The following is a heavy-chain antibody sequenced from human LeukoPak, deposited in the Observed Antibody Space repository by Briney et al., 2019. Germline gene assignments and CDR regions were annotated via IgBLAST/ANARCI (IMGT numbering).Heavy chain of an antibody. D-gene: IGHD5-12*01. J-gene: IGHJ3*02. V-gene: IGHV5-51*01. Sequence: KVSCKASGYSFTSYWIGWVRQMPGKGLEWMGIIYPGDSDIRNSPSFQGQVTISVDKSISTAYLQWSSLKASDTAMYYCARMGVATGGAFDIWGQGTMVTVSS. CDR3: ARMGVATGGAFDI. CDR2: IYPGDSDI. CDR1: GYSFTSYW.